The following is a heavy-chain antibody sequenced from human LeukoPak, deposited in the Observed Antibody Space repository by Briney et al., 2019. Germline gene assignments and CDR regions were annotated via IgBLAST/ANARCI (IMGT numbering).Heavy chain of an antibody. D-gene: IGHD3-22*01. CDR2: ISAGGGST. Sequence: EGSLRLSCAASGFIFSSYAMSWVRQAPGKGLEWVSAISAGGGSTYYADSVKGRFTISRDNSKNTLYLQMNSLRAEDTAVYYCAKTSLGGLYDSLPDSWGQGTLVTVSS. V-gene: IGHV3-23*01. CDR1: GFIFSSYA. CDR3: AKTSLGGLYDSLPDS. J-gene: IGHJ4*02.